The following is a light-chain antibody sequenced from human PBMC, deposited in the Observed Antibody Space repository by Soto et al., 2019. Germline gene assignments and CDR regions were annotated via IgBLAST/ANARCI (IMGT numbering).Light chain of an antibody. Sequence: SVLTQPASVSGSPGQSITISCTGTSSDVGRYNLVSWYQQHPGKAPKLMIYEVTKRPSGVSNRFSGSKSGNTASLTISGLQAEDEADYYCCSYAGSRGVVFGGGTKLTVL. V-gene: IGLV2-23*02. CDR3: CSYAGSRGVV. J-gene: IGLJ2*01. CDR2: EVT. CDR1: SSDVGRYNL.